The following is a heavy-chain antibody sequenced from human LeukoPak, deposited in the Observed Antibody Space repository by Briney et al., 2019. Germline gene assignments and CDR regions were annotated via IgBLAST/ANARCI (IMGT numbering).Heavy chain of an antibody. V-gene: IGHV4-59*01. CDR3: ARALYYYYGMDV. D-gene: IGHD3-16*02. CDR2: IYYSGST. J-gene: IGHJ6*02. CDR1: GGSISSYY. Sequence: SETLSLTCTVSGGSISSYYWSWIRQPPGKGLEWIGYIYYSGSTNYNPSLKSRVTISVDTSKNQFSLKLSSVTAADTAVYYCARALYYYYGMDVWGQGTTVTVSS.